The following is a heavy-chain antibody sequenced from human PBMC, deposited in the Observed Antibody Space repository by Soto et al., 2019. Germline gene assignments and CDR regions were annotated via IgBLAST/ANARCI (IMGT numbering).Heavy chain of an antibody. Sequence: SETLSLTCTVSGGSISSGGYYWSWIRQHPGKGLEWIGYIYYSGSTYYNPSLKSRVTISVDTSKNQFSLKLSSVTAADTAVYYCARKVGYCSGGSCSENWFDPWGQGTLVTVSS. V-gene: IGHV4-31*03. CDR3: ARKVGYCSGGSCSENWFDP. D-gene: IGHD2-15*01. J-gene: IGHJ5*02. CDR1: GGSISSGGYY. CDR2: IYYSGST.